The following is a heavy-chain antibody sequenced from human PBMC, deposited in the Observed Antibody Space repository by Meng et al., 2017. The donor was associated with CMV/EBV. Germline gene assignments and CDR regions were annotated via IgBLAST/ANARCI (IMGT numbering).Heavy chain of an antibody. CDR1: GITFSSYS. D-gene: IGHD4/OR15-4a*01. CDR3: ARDSHYDALY. Sequence: EGQPLVSWGCLVKPWGSLILSVAASGITFSSYSMNWVRQAPGKWLEWVSSISSSSSYIYYADSVKGRFTISRDNAKNSLYLQMNSLRAEDTAVYYCARDSHYDALYWGQGTLVTVSS. J-gene: IGHJ4*02. CDR2: ISSSSSYI. V-gene: IGHV3-21*01.